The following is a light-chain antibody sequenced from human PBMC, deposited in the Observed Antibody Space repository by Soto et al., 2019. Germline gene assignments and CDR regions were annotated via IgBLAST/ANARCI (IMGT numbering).Light chain of an antibody. J-gene: IGLJ7*01. Sequence: QSVLTQPPSASGTPGQRVTISCSGSSSNIGSNIVNWYQQLPGTAPKLLIYGDNQRPSGVPDRFSGSKSGTSASLAIRGLQSEDEADYYCAAWDDSLNGAVFGGRTQLTVL. V-gene: IGLV1-44*01. CDR1: SSNIGSNI. CDR2: GDN. CDR3: AAWDDSLNGAV.